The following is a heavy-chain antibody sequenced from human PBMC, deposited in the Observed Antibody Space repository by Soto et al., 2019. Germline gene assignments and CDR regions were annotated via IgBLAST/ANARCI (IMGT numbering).Heavy chain of an antibody. CDR1: GYTFTSYD. CDR2: IIPIFGTA. J-gene: IGHJ4*02. D-gene: IGHD2-21*02. CDR3: ARVRCGGDCYPPLYYFDY. Sequence: GASVKVSCKASGYTFTSYDINWVRQAPGQGLEWMGGIIPIFGTANYAQKFQGRVTITADESTSTAYMELSSLRSEDTAVYYCARVRCGGDCYPPLYYFDYWGQGTLVTVSS. V-gene: IGHV1-69*13.